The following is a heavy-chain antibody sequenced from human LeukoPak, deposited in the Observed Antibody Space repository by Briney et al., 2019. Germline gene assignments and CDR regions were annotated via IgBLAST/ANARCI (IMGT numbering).Heavy chain of an antibody. V-gene: IGHV3-48*04. J-gene: IGHJ4*02. CDR1: GFTFSSYA. CDR2: IGSSGSSI. D-gene: IGHD3-22*01. Sequence: PGGSLRLSCAASGFTFSSYAMSWVRQAPGKGLEWVSYIGSSGSSIYHADSVKGRFTISRDNAKNSVCLQMNSLRAEDTAVYYCARGRVEYNYDSSAGDYWGQGALVTVSS. CDR3: ARGRVEYNYDSSAGDY.